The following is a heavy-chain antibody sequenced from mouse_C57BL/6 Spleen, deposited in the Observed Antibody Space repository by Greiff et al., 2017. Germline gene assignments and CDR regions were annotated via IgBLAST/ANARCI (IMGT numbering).Heavy chain of an antibody. CDR3: GRQGNFYAMDY. CDR2: IWSDGST. CDR1: GFSLTGYG. J-gene: IGHJ4*01. Sequence: VMLVESGPGLVAPSQSLSITCTVSGFSLTGYGVHWVRQPPGKGLEWLVVIWSDGSTTYNSALKSRLSISKDNSKSQVFLIMHSSQTDDTAMYYCGRQGNFYAMDYWGQGTSVTVSS. V-gene: IGHV2-6-1*01.